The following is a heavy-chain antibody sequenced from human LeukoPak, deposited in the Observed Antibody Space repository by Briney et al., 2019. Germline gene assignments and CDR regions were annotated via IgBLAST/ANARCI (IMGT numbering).Heavy chain of an antibody. V-gene: IGHV4-59*01. CDR1: GGSISSYY. J-gene: IGHJ3*02. CDR2: IYYSGST. D-gene: IGHD4-23*01. CDR3: ASVGDYGGNGDAFDI. Sequence: SETLSLTCTVSGGSISSYYWGWIRQPPGKGLEWIGYIYYSGSTNYNPSLKSRVTISVDTSKNQFSLKLSSVTAADTAVYYCASVGDYGGNGDAFDIWGQGTMVTVSS.